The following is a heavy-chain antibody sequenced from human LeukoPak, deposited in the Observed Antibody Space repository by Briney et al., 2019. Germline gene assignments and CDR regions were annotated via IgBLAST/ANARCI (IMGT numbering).Heavy chain of an antibody. CDR2: IYYSGST. V-gene: IGHV4-39*07. Sequence: SETLSLTCTVSGGSISSSSYYWGWIRQPPGKGLEWIGSIYYSGSTYYNPSLKSRVTISVDTSKNQFSLKLSSVTAADTAVYYCARGNGYPDYWGQGTLVTVSS. CDR1: GGSISSSSYY. D-gene: IGHD5-18*01. J-gene: IGHJ4*02. CDR3: ARGNGYPDY.